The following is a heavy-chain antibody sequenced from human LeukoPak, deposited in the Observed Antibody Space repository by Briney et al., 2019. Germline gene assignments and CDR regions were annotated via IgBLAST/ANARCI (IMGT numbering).Heavy chain of an antibody. D-gene: IGHD5-18*01. CDR1: AGSISGGSYY. Sequence: SETLSLTCTVSAGSISGGSYYWGWGRQPAGKGLEWIGRIYTSGSTNYNPSLKSRVTISVDTSKNQFSLRLSSVTAADTAVYYCARNSYGFSSAFDIWGQGTMVAVSS. J-gene: IGHJ3*02. CDR3: ARNSYGFSSAFDI. V-gene: IGHV4-61*02. CDR2: IYTSGST.